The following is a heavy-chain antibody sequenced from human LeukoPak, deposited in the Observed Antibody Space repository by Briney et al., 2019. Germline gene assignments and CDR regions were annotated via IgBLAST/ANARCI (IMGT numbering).Heavy chain of an antibody. CDR2: IYYSGST. Sequence: SGTLSLTCTVSGGSISSYYWSWNRQPPGKGLEWIGYIYYSGSTNYNPSLKSRVTISVDTSKKQFSLKLSSVTAADTAVYYCARAPGYYDSSGYYYYYFDYWGQGTLVTVSS. CDR1: GGSISSYY. CDR3: ARAPGYYDSSGYYYYYFDY. J-gene: IGHJ4*02. D-gene: IGHD3-22*01. V-gene: IGHV4-59*01.